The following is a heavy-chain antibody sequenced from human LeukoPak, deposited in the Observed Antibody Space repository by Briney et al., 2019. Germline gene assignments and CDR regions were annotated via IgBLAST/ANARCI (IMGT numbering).Heavy chain of an antibody. J-gene: IGHJ5*02. V-gene: IGHV1-18*01. D-gene: IGHD3-10*01. Sequence: ASVKVSCKASGYTFTSYGISWVRQAPGQGLEWMGWISAYNGNTNYAQKLQGRVTMTEDTSTDTAYMELSSLRSEDTAVYYCATPALKWFGELGTWGQGTLVTVSS. CDR1: GYTFTSYG. CDR2: ISAYNGNT. CDR3: ATPALKWFGELGT.